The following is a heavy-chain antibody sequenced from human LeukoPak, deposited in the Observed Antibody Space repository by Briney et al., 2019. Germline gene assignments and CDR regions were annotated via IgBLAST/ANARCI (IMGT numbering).Heavy chain of an antibody. V-gene: IGHV4-4*02. D-gene: IGHD6-6*01. Sequence: SETLSLTCAVSGASIGSGSWWSWVRQPPGKGLEWIGEYFHSGSTNYNPSLKSRVTISVDKSKNQFSVKLSSVTAADTAVYYCARGYSSSRDYWGQGILVTVSS. CDR2: YFHSGST. CDR3: ARGYSSSRDY. J-gene: IGHJ4*02. CDR1: GASIGSGSW.